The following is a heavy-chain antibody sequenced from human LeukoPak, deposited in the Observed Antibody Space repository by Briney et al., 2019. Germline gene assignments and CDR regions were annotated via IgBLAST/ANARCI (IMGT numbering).Heavy chain of an antibody. J-gene: IGHJ6*03. CDR1: GYSISSGYY. V-gene: IGHV4-38-2*02. CDR2: IYHSGST. Sequence: SETLSLTCSVSGYSISSGYYWGWIRPPPGKGLEWIGIIYHSGSTYYNPSLKSRVTLSVDTSKNQFSLKVTSVTAADTAVYYCARVDWLRDYYYYMDVWGKGTTVTVSS. D-gene: IGHD5-12*01. CDR3: ARVDWLRDYYYYMDV.